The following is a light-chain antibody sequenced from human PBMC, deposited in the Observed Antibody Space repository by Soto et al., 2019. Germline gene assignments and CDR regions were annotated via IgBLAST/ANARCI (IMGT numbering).Light chain of an antibody. CDR1: QSVSSY. CDR3: QQRSNWPT. J-gene: IGKJ1*01. V-gene: IGKV3-11*01. CDR2: DAS. Sequence: EIVLTQSPATLSLSPGERATLSCRASQSVSSYLAWYQQKPGQAPRLLIYDASNRATGIPARFSGSGSGTDFTLTISSLESVDFSVYYRQQRSNWPTFGQGTKVDIK.